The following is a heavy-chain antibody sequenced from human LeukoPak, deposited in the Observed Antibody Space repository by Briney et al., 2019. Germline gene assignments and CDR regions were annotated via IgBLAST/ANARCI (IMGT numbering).Heavy chain of an antibody. J-gene: IGHJ4*02. D-gene: IGHD3-22*01. CDR3: ARVNYDSSGYFFDH. CDR2: IYYSGST. CDR1: GGSISSYY. Sequence: SETLSLTCTVSGGSISSYYCSWIRQPPGKGLEWIGYIYYSGSTNYNPSLKSRVTISVDTSKNQFSLKLSSVTAADTAVYYCARVNYDSSGYFFDHWGQGTLVTVSS. V-gene: IGHV4-59*01.